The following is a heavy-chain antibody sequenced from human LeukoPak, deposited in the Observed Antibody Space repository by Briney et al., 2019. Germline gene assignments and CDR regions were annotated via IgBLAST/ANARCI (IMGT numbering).Heavy chain of an antibody. CDR3: ARRVAVTGIYCFDH. Sequence: SETLSLTCTVSGGSISSHYWSWIRQPAGKGLEWIGRIYISGSTNYNPSLKSRVTISLDTSKNQFSLRLTSVTAADTAVYYCARRVAVTGIYCFDHWGQGTPVTVSS. CDR2: IYISGST. V-gene: IGHV4-4*07. CDR1: GGSISSHY. J-gene: IGHJ4*02. D-gene: IGHD6-19*01.